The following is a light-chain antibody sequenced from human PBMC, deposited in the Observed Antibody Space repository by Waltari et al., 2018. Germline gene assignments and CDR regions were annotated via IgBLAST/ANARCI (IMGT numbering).Light chain of an antibody. CDR1: SSNLGRYY. Sequence: QSVVTQPPSASGTPGQRVTISCSGSSSNLGRYYVYWYQHLHGTAPKLLIYRDTQRPSGVPDRFPGSKSGTSASLAISGLRSEDEADYYCAVWDDSLSGPVFGGGTKLTVL. CDR2: RDT. J-gene: IGLJ2*01. V-gene: IGLV1-47*01. CDR3: AVWDDSLSGPV.